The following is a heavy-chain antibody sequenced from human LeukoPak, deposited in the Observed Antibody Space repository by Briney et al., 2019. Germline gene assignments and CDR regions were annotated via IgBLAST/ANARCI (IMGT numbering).Heavy chain of an antibody. D-gene: IGHD2-21*01. CDR3: ARGRRRVAALGIKYYYYMDV. V-gene: IGHV1-8*01. CDR1: GYTFTSYD. Sequence: ASVKVSCKASGYTFTSYDVNWVRQATGQGLEWMGWMNPNSGNTGYAQKFQGRVTMTRNTSISTAYMELSSLRSEDTAVYYCARGRRRVAALGIKYYYYMDVWGKGTTVTVSS. J-gene: IGHJ6*03. CDR2: MNPNSGNT.